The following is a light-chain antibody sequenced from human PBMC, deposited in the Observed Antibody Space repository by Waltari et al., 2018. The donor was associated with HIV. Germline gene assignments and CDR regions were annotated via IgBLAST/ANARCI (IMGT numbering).Light chain of an antibody. CDR3: QQYGSSPEYT. Sequence: EIVLTQSPGTLSLSPGERATLSCRASQSVSSSYLAWYQQKPGQAPRLLIYGSSSRATGIPDRFSGSGAVTDFTLTSSRLEPEDFAVYYCQQYGSSPEYTFGQGTKLEIK. CDR2: GSS. CDR1: QSVSSSY. V-gene: IGKV3-20*01. J-gene: IGKJ2*01.